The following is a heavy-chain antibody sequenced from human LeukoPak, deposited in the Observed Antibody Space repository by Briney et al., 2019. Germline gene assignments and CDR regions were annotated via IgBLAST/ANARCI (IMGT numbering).Heavy chain of an antibody. CDR1: GGSFSGYY. CDR3: ARGSGTFDP. V-gene: IGHV4-34*01. Sequence: SETLSLTCAVYGGSFSGYYWSWIRQPPGKGLEWIGEIYHSGSTNYNPSLKSRVTISVDTSKNQFSLKLSSVTAADTAVYYCARGSGTFDPWGQGTLVTVSS. J-gene: IGHJ5*02. CDR2: IYHSGST. D-gene: IGHD1-26*01.